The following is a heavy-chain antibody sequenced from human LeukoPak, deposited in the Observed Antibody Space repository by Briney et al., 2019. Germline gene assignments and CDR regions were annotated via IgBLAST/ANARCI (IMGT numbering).Heavy chain of an antibody. CDR3: AKDSDYYDSSGYSDY. D-gene: IGHD3-22*01. Sequence: PGGSLRLSCAASGSTFSSYAMSWVRQAPGKGLEWVSAISGSGGSTYYADSVKGRFTISRDNSKNTLYLQMNSLRAEDTAVYYCAKDSDYYDSSGYSDYWGQGTLVTVSS. J-gene: IGHJ4*02. CDR1: GSTFSSYA. CDR2: ISGSGGST. V-gene: IGHV3-23*01.